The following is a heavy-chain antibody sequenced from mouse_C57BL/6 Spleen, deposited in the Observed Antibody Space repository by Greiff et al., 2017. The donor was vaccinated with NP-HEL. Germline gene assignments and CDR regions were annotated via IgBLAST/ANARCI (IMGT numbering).Heavy chain of an antibody. J-gene: IGHJ1*03. D-gene: IGHD1-1*01. CDR1: GYTFTSYW. Sequence: QVQLQQPGAELVMPGASVKLSCKASGYTFTSYWMHWVKQRPGQGLEWIGEIDPSDSYTNYNQKFKGKSTLTVDKSSSTAYMQLSSLTSEDSAVYYCATPDYYGSSYRYFDVWGTGTTVTVSS. CDR2: IDPSDSYT. CDR3: ATPDYYGSSYRYFDV. V-gene: IGHV1-69*01.